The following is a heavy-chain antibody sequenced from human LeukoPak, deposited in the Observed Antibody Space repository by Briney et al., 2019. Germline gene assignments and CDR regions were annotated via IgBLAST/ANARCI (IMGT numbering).Heavy chain of an antibody. V-gene: IGHV3-7*04. CDR3: ARSYGGWFDP. D-gene: IGHD3-10*01. CDR1: GFTFTTYW. Sequence: GGSLRLSCAASGFTFTTYWMSWVRQAPGKGLEWVANIKQDGSEKYYVDSVRGRFIISRDNANNSVYLQMDSLRAEDTAVYYCARSYGGWFDPWGQGTLVTVSS. CDR2: IKQDGSEK. J-gene: IGHJ5*02.